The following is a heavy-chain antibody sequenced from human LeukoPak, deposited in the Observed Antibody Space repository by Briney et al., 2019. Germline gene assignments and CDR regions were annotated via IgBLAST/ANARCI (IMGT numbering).Heavy chain of an antibody. Sequence: PSDTLSLTCTVSGGSLGRSNTYWGWIRQTPGKGLEWLGTILHSGYTYNNPSLKSRVTMSVDSSKNQFSPSLSSVTAADTAVYFCARHRGGGGYHYMDVWGKGTTVIVSS. V-gene: IGHV4-39*01. CDR3: ARHRGGGGYHYMDV. J-gene: IGHJ6*03. CDR2: ILHSGYT. CDR1: GGSLGRSNTY. D-gene: IGHD2-21*01.